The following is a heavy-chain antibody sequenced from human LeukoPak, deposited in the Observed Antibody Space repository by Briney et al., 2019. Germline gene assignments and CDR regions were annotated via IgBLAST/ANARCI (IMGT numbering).Heavy chain of an antibody. CDR3: AKGRDYYMDV. J-gene: IGHJ6*03. CDR1: GFTFSSYW. Sequence: GGSPRLSYAASGFTFSSYWMSWVRQAPGKGLEWVANIKQDGSEKYYVDSVKGRFTISRDNAKNSLYLQMNSLRAEDTALYYCAKGRDYYMDVWGKGTTVTVSS. CDR2: IKQDGSEK. V-gene: IGHV3-7*03.